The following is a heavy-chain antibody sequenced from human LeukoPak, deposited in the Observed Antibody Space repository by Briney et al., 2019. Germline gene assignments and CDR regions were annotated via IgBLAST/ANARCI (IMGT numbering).Heavy chain of an antibody. Sequence: GGSLRLSCAASGFTFSNAWMSWDRQAPGKGLEWVGRIKSKTDGGTTDYAAPVKGRFTISRDDSKNTLYLQMNSLKTEDTAVYYCTTDVDIVATTTPWYFDYWGQGTLVTVSS. J-gene: IGHJ4*02. CDR3: TTDVDIVATTTPWYFDY. CDR2: IKSKTDGGTT. V-gene: IGHV3-15*01. CDR1: GFTFSNAW. D-gene: IGHD5-12*01.